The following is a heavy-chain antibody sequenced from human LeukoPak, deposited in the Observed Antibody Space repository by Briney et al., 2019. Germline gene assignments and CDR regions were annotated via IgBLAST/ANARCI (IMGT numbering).Heavy chain of an antibody. CDR1: GGTFSSYA. D-gene: IGHD3-10*01. CDR3: ARKYYYGSFYGMDV. J-gene: IGHJ6*02. V-gene: IGHV1-69*04. Sequence: GSSVKVSCKASGGTFSSYAISWVRQAPGQGLEWMGRIIPILGIANYAQKFQGRVTITADKSTSTACMELSSLRSEDTAVYYCARKYYYGSFYGMDVWGQGTTVTVSS. CDR2: IIPILGIA.